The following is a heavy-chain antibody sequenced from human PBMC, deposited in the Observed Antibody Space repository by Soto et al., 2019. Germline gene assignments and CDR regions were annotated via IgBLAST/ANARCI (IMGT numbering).Heavy chain of an antibody. CDR2: MFPGDSTT. V-gene: IGHV5-51*01. Sequence: GESLKISCKGSGFTFTAYWIGWVRQMPGKGLEWMGIMFPGDSTTRYSPSFQGQVTMSADKSISTAYLQWNSLKASDTAIYYCARVVIGYCSSTSCPGDYWSQGTLVTVSS. CDR1: GFTFTAYW. D-gene: IGHD2-2*01. CDR3: ARVVIGYCSSTSCPGDY. J-gene: IGHJ4*02.